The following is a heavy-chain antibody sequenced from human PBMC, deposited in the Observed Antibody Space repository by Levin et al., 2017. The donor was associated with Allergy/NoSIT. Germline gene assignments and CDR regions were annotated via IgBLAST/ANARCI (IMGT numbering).Heavy chain of an antibody. V-gene: IGHV1-18*01. J-gene: IGHJ4*02. Sequence: ASVKVSCKASGYTFFNYGISRVRQAPGQGLEWMGWITSNNGNTNYGQKFQGRVSMTTNTSTSTVYMELRSLRFDDTAVYYCARGKYYDSDGYVFFDYWGQGTLVTVSS. CDR1: GYTFFNYG. CDR3: ARGKYYDSDGYVFFDY. CDR2: ITSNNGNT. D-gene: IGHD3-22*01.